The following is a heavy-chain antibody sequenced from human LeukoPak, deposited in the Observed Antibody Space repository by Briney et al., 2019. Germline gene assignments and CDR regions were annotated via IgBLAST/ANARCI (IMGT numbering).Heavy chain of an antibody. V-gene: IGHV3-66*01. Sequence: GSLRLSCAASGFTVSSNYMSWVRQAPGKGLEWVSVIYSDGSTYYADSVTGKFTISRDTSKNTLYLHMNGLRAEDTAVYYCARDSPYDGFYLGAFDIWGQGTMVTVSS. D-gene: IGHD2/OR15-2a*01. J-gene: IGHJ3*02. CDR2: IYSDGST. CDR3: ARDSPYDGFYLGAFDI. CDR1: GFTVSSNY.